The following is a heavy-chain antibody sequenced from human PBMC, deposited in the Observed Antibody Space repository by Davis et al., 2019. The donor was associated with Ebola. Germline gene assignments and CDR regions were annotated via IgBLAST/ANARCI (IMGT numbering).Heavy chain of an antibody. CDR3: ARARRGGSWVTLGY. Sequence: GGSLRLSCAASGFTFSDYYMSWIRQAPGKGLEWVSSITSGSDYIYYADSVKGRFTISRDNAKNSLYLQMNSLRPEDTAVYYCARARRGGSWVTLGYWGQGTLVTVSS. D-gene: IGHD6-25*01. J-gene: IGHJ4*02. V-gene: IGHV3-11*06. CDR2: ITSGSDYI. CDR1: GFTFSDYY.